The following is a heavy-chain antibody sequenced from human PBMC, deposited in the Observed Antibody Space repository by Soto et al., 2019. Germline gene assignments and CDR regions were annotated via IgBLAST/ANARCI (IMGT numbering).Heavy chain of an antibody. J-gene: IGHJ5*02. CDR1: GFTFVDFA. CDR3: AKDIDYDILTGPFGP. V-gene: IGHV3-9*01. Sequence: GGSLRLSCAVSGFTFVDFAIHWVRQAPGKGLEWVSGISWNSGSIGYADSVKGRFTISRDNAKNSLYLQMNSLRAEDTALYYCAKDIDYDILTGPFGPWGQGTLVTVSS. CDR2: ISWNSGSI. D-gene: IGHD3-9*01.